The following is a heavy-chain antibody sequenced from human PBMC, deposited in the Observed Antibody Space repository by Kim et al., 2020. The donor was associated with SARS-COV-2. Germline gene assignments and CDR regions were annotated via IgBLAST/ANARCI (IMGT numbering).Heavy chain of an antibody. V-gene: IGHV1-46*01. Sequence: ASVKVSCKASGYTFTSYYMHWVRQAPGQGLEWMGIINPSGGSTSYAQKFQGRVTMTRDTSTSTVYMELSSLRSEDTAVYXXAXDGLEGRYCSSTSXYNWFDPXXXGTXXXVSS. J-gene: IGHJ5*02. CDR3: AXDGLEGRYCSSTSXYNWFDP. CDR2: INPSGGST. D-gene: IGHD2-2*01. CDR1: GYTFTSYY.